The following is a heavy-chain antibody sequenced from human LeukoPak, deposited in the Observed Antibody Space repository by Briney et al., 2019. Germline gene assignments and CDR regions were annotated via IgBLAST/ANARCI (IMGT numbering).Heavy chain of an antibody. CDR3: ARGRWLRYFDY. D-gene: IGHD4-23*01. Sequence: SETLSLTCTVSGYSISSGYYWGWIRQPPGKGLEWTGSIDHSGSTNYNPSLKSRVTISVDTSKNQFSLKLSSVTAADTAVYYCARGRWLRYFDYWGQGTLVTVSS. CDR1: GYSISSGYY. V-gene: IGHV4-38-2*02. CDR2: IDHSGST. J-gene: IGHJ4*02.